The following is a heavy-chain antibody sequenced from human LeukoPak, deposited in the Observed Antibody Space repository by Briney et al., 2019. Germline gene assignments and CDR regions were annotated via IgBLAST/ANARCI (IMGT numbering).Heavy chain of an antibody. J-gene: IGHJ3*02. V-gene: IGHV3-21*06. CDR3: ARGRSITILRGVAISDGFDI. CDR2: ISSSSNYI. Sequence: GGSLRLSCTASGFPFSSYHMNWVRQAPGKGLEWVSFISSSSNYIYYADSVKGRFTISRDNAKNSLYLQMNSLRAEDTAVYYCARGRSITILRGVAISDGFDIWGQGTKVTVS. D-gene: IGHD3-10*01. CDR1: GFPFSSYH.